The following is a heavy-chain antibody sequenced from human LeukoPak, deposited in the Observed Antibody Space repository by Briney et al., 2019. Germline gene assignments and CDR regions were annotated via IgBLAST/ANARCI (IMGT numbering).Heavy chain of an antibody. Sequence: GGSLRLSCAASGFTFSSYGMHWVRQAPGKGLEWVAFIRYDGSNKYYADSVKGRSTISRDNAKNSLYLQMNSLRAEDTAVYYCARESAQYYYGSGAAFDIWGQGTMVTVSS. V-gene: IGHV3-30*02. J-gene: IGHJ3*02. CDR2: IRYDGSNK. CDR3: ARESAQYYYGSGAAFDI. D-gene: IGHD3-10*01. CDR1: GFTFSSYG.